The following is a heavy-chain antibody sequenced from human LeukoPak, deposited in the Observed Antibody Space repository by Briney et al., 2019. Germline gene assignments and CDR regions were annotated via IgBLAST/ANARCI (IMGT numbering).Heavy chain of an antibody. Sequence: SETLSLTCAVYGGPFSGYYWSWIRQPPGKGLEWIGEINHSGSTNYNPSLKSRVTISVDTSKNQFSLKLSSVTAVDTAVYYCARGVAAAGSRSWFDPWGQGTLVTVSS. CDR3: ARGVAAAGSRSWFDP. CDR2: INHSGST. J-gene: IGHJ5*02. D-gene: IGHD6-13*01. CDR1: GGPFSGYY. V-gene: IGHV4-34*01.